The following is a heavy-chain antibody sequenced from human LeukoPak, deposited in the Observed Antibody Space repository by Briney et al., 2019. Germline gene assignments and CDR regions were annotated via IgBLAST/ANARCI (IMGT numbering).Heavy chain of an antibody. CDR1: GFTFSSYW. CDR2: ISTNSNI. J-gene: IGHJ4*02. V-gene: IGHV3-21*04. D-gene: IGHD5-18*01. CDR3: ATYRQVLLPFES. Sequence: GGSLRLSCAASGFTFSSYWMNWVRQAPGKGLEWVSSISTNSNIYYADSVRGRFTISRDNSKSILSLQMNSLRAEDTAIYYCATYRQVLLPFESWGQGTLVTVSS.